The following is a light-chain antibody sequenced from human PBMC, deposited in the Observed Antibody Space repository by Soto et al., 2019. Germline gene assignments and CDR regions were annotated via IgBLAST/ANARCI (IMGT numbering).Light chain of an antibody. J-gene: IGKJ2*01. CDR3: QQRSNWPPAT. Sequence: EIVLTQSPATLSLSPGERATLSCRASQSVNSYLAWYQQKPGQAPRLLIYDASNRATGIPARFSGSGFGTDFTLTISSLEPEDFAVYYCQQRSNWPPATFGQGTKLEIK. CDR1: QSVNSY. CDR2: DAS. V-gene: IGKV3-11*01.